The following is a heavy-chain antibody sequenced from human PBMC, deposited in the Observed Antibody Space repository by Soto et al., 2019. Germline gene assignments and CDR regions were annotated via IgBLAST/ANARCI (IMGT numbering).Heavy chain of an antibody. CDR3: AKGWDPSADYA. Sequence: PGGSLRLSCAASGFTFSSYGMQWVRQSPGKGLEWVAVISYGEVNEYYADSVKGRFTISRDNSKNTLYLQMNSLRPEDTAVYYCAKGWDPSADYAGGQGTLVTVSS. J-gene: IGHJ4*02. V-gene: IGHV3-30*18. CDR2: ISYGEVNE. D-gene: IGHD4-17*01. CDR1: GFTFSSYG.